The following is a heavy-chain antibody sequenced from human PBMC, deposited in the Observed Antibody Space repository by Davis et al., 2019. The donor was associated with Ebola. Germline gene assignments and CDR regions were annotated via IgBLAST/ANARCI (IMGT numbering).Heavy chain of an antibody. CDR2: ISGGGTST. D-gene: IGHD4-17*01. CDR3: AKVHPPTTVTTGWFDP. CDR1: GFIFSSYP. V-gene: IGHV3-23*01. J-gene: IGHJ5*02. Sequence: PGGSLRLSCAASGFIFSSYPMSWVRQAPGKGLEWVSGISGGGTSTFYADSVKGRFTISRDNSKNTLYLQMNSLTAEDTAVYYCAKVHPPTTVTTGWFDPWGQGTLVTVSS.